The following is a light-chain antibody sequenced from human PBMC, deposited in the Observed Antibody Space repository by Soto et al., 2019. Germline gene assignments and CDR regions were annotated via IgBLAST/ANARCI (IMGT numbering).Light chain of an antibody. CDR2: EVS. CDR3: TSFTSSSTWV. V-gene: IGLV2-14*03. J-gene: IGLJ3*02. CDR1: TSAVGGYNY. Sequence: QSARPQPASWSGPPEQWITIPCPGTTSAVGGYNYVSWFQQHPGKAPKLKIYEVSNRPSGVSNRFSGSKSGYTASLTISELQAEDEADYYCTSFTSSSTWVFGGGTQLTVL.